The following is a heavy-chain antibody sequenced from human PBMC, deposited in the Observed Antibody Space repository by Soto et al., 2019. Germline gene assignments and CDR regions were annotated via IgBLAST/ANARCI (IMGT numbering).Heavy chain of an antibody. CDR3: AKQQMGVIRALDY. Sequence: EVQILQSGGGLEQPGGSLRLSCAASGFTFSNYAMSWIRQAPGKGLEWVSTIRETGNTYYADSVRGRFATSRDNSENTLYLQMSSLRAEDTAVYYCAKQQMGVIRALDYWGQGTLATVSS. CDR2: IRETGNT. J-gene: IGHJ4*02. V-gene: IGHV3-23*01. D-gene: IGHD1-26*01. CDR1: GFTFSNYA.